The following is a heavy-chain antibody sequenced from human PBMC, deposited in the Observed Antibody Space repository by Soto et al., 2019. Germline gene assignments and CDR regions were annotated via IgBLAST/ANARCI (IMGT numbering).Heavy chain of an antibody. CDR1: GFTFSSYG. Sequence: QVQLVESGGGVVQPGRSLRLSCAASGFTFSSYGMHWVRQAPGKGLVWVAVISYDGSNKYYANSVKGRFTISRDNSKNTLYLQMNSLRAEDTAVYYCAKDGAGGVDYWGQGTLVTVSS. V-gene: IGHV3-30*18. CDR2: ISYDGSNK. J-gene: IGHJ4*02. CDR3: AKDGAGGVDY. D-gene: IGHD3-16*01.